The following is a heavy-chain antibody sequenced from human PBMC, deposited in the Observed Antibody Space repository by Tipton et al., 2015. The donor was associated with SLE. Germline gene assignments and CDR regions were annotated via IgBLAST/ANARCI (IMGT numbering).Heavy chain of an antibody. CDR1: DASLYCYF. CDR3: ARLWHYGDPSFDY. J-gene: IGHJ4*02. V-gene: IGHV4-4*07. CDR2: LSLSDKN. Sequence: GLVKPSETLSLTCNVSDASLYCYFWNWIRQPAGKGLEWVGRLSLSDKNKYNPSLQSRVTMSVDTSKSQFSLGVRSVTATDTAVYYCARLWHYGDPSFDYWGQGTLVTVSS. D-gene: IGHD4-17*01.